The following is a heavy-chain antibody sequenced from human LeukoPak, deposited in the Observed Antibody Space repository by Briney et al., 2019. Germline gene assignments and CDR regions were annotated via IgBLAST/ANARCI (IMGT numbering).Heavy chain of an antibody. V-gene: IGHV1-2*04. CDR2: INPNSGGT. Sequence: ASVKVSCKASGYTFTGYYMHWVRQAPGQGLEWMGWINPNSGGTNYAQKFQGWVTMTRDTSISTAYMELSRLRSDDTAVYCCARDHSSGYPSFDYWGQGTLVTVSS. CDR3: ARDHSSGYPSFDY. D-gene: IGHD3-22*01. J-gene: IGHJ4*02. CDR1: GYTFTGYY.